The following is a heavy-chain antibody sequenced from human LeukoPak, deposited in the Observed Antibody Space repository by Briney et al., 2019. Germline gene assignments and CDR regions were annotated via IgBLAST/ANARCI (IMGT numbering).Heavy chain of an antibody. CDR2: ISYDGSNE. V-gene: IGHV3-30*04. Sequence: HSGRSLRLSCAASGFTFSSYVMHWVRQAPGKGLEWVAIISYDGSNEYYADSVKGRFTISRDNSKNTLYLQMNSLRAEDTAVYYCAKDQDVMTTVTPIDYWGQGTLVTVSS. D-gene: IGHD4-17*01. CDR3: AKDQDVMTTVTPIDY. CDR1: GFTFSSYV. J-gene: IGHJ4*02.